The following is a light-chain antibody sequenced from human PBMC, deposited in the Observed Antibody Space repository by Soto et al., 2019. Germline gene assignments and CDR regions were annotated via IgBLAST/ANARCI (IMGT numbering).Light chain of an antibody. Sequence: QSVLTQPASVSWSPGQSITISCTGTSSDVGGYNYVSWYQQHPGKATKLMNYDVSNRPSGVSNSFSGSKSGNTASLTFSGLQAEDEADYYCSSYTSSSTRVFGTGTKVTVL. CDR1: SSDVGGYNY. CDR3: SSYTSSSTRV. J-gene: IGLJ1*01. V-gene: IGLV2-14*01. CDR2: DVS.